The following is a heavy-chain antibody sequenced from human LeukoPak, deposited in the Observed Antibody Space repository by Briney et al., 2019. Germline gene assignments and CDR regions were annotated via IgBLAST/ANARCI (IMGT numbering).Heavy chain of an antibody. Sequence: PGGSLRLSCAASGFSFTIYAMTWVRQAPGKGLEWVSAISSSGGSTHYADSVKGRFTISRDNSKNTPYLQMNSLRVEDTAVYYCAKGGVYCSGGNCYSADYWGQGTLVTVSS. CDR3: AKGGVYCSGGNCYSADY. D-gene: IGHD2-15*01. J-gene: IGHJ4*02. V-gene: IGHV3-23*01. CDR1: GFSFTIYA. CDR2: ISSSGGST.